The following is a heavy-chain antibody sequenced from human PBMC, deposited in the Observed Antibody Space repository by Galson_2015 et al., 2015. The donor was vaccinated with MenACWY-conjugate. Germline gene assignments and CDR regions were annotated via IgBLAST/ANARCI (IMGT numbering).Heavy chain of an antibody. J-gene: IGHJ4*02. Sequence: QSGAEVKKPVESLKISCKGSGYSFTNYWIVWVRQMPGKGLESMGVIYPSDSDTRYSPSFRGQVTISADRSISTAYVQWSSLKASDTAVYYCARLGSGSVLFYFDFWGQGTLVTVSS. D-gene: IGHD6-25*01. V-gene: IGHV5-51*01. CDR3: ARLGSGSVLFYFDF. CDR2: IYPSDSDT. CDR1: GYSFTNYW.